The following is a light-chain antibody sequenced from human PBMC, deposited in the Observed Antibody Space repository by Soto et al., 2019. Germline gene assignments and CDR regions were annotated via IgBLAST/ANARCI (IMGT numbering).Light chain of an antibody. CDR2: DAS. V-gene: IGKV3-11*01. J-gene: IGKJ1*01. CDR3: QQRSNWRWT. CDR1: QSVSSY. Sequence: EIVLTQSPATLSLSPGERATLSCRASQSVSSYLAWYQQKPGQAPRLLIYDASNRATGIPARFSGSGSGTDFTHTISSLEPEDFAVYYCQQRSNWRWTFGQGTKVDI.